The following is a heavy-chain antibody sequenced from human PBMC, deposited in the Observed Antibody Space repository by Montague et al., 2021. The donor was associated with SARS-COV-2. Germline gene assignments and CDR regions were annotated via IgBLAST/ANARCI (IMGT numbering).Heavy chain of an antibody. D-gene: IGHD3-10*01. CDR2: IYYTGNT. J-gene: IGHJ5*01. CDR3: ARDRGRYFDSGSYNWLDS. Sequence: SETLSLTCTVSGGSISPYYWTWIRQPPGEGLEWIGYIYYTGNTKYKPSLKSRVTISVDTSKNQFSLNLKSVTAADTAVYYCARDRGRYFDSGSYNWLDSWGQGTLVTVSS. CDR1: GGSISPYY. V-gene: IGHV4-59*01.